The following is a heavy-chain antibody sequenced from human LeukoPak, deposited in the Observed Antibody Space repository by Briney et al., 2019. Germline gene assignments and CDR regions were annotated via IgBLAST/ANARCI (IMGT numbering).Heavy chain of an antibody. D-gene: IGHD2-15*01. V-gene: IGHV5-51*01. J-gene: IGHJ6*02. CDR2: MYPGDSDT. CDR3: ARGWGLDV. CDR1: GYNFTTYW. Sequence: GKSLKISCKGSGYNFTTYWIGWVRQMPGKGLEWMGIMYPGDSDTRYSPSLQGQVTISADKSISTAYLQWSSLTASDTAMYYCARGWGLDVWGQGTTVTVSS.